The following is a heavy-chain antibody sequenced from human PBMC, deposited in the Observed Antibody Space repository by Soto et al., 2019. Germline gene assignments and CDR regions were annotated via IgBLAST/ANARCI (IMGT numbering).Heavy chain of an antibody. D-gene: IGHD3-10*01. CDR2: ISGSGFGT. V-gene: IGHV3-23*01. CDR3: ARHHLAGPFDH. J-gene: IGHJ4*02. Sequence: GGSLRLSCAASGFTFNNYAVSWVRQAPGKGLEWVSAISGSGFGTYYADSVEGRFTISSDNSKSTLFLQMNSLRPDDTAVYYCARHHLAGPFDHWGQGTLVTVSS. CDR1: GFTFNNYA.